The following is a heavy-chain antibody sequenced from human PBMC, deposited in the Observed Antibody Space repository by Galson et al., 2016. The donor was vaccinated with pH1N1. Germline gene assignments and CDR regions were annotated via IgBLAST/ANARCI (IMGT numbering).Heavy chain of an antibody. V-gene: IGHV3-53*01. Sequence: SLRLSCATSGFSVSSNYMNWVRQAPGKGLEWVSVLYPGETTYYADSVKGRFTISRDNSKKTLFLQMNSLRADDTAVYYCAGGPTRAQLEDHWGQGTLVTVSS. J-gene: IGHJ4*02. D-gene: IGHD6-13*01. CDR1: GFSVSSNY. CDR3: AGGPTRAQLEDH. CDR2: LYPGETT.